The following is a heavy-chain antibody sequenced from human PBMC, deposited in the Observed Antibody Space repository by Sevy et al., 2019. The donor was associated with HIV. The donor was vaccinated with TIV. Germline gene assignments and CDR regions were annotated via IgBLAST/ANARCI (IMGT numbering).Heavy chain of an antibody. CDR1: GYSISSGYY. D-gene: IGHD1-1*01. CDR2: IYHSGST. Sequence: GSLRLSCAVSGYSISSGYYWGWIRQPPGKGLEWIGSIYHSGSTYYNPSLKSRVTISVDTSKNQFSLKLSSVTAADTAVYYCARENWIHYYYYYGMDVWGQGTTVTVSS. CDR3: ARENWIHYYYYYGMDV. V-gene: IGHV4-38-2*02. J-gene: IGHJ6*02.